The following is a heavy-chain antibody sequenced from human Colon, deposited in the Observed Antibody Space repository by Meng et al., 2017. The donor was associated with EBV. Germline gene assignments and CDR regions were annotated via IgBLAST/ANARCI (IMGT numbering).Heavy chain of an antibody. J-gene: IGHJ5*02. CDR1: GYTFSTYT. V-gene: IGHV7-4-1*02. Sequence: QVQLVQSGYELKKSGASVKVSCKASGYTFSTYTINWVRQAHGRGLEWMGWISTNTGTPTYTQGFTGRFVFSLDTSVSTAYLQISSLRAEDTAVYYCARGGNFDPWGQGTLVTVSS. D-gene: IGHD2/OR15-2a*01. CDR3: ARGGNFDP. CDR2: ISTNTGTP.